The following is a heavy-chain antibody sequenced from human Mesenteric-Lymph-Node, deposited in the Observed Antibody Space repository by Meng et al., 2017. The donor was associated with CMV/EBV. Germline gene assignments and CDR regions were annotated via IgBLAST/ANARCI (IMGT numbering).Heavy chain of an antibody. J-gene: IGHJ5*02. D-gene: IGHD3-3*01. V-gene: IGHV1-69*05. CDR1: GGPFSSYP. CDR3: ARTNYDFWSGYWFDP. CDR2: IIPIFGTA. Sequence: SGGPFSSYPISWVRQAPGQGLEWMGGIIPIFGTANYAQKFQGRVTITTDESTSTAYMELSSLRSEDTAVYYCARTNYDFWSGYWFDPWGQGTLVTVSS.